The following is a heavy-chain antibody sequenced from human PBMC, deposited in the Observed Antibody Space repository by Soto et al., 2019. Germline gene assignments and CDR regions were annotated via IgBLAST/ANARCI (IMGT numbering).Heavy chain of an antibody. CDR1: GFTFASHA. J-gene: IGHJ4*02. D-gene: IGHD2-15*01. CDR2: ITGRGSAT. V-gene: IGHV3-23*01. Sequence: EVKLLESGGGLAQPGGSLRLSCAASGFTFASHAMSWVRQAPGRGLEWVSTITGRGSATYYADSVRGRFTVSRDNSENMVYLHMNSLRAEDTAIYYCAKEGSGFRGIIVALICDSWGQGSVVSVSS. CDR3: AKEGSGFRGIIVALICDS.